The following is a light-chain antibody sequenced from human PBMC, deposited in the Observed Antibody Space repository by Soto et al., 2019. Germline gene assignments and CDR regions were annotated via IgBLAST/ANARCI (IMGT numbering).Light chain of an antibody. J-gene: IGKJ1*01. Sequence: EIVLTQSPGTLSLSPGERATLSCRASQSVSSNYLAWYQQKPGQAPRLLIYGASSRATGIPDRFSGSGSATDFALTISILEPEDVAVFYCQQYDNSPWTFGQGTKVEIK. CDR3: QQYDNSPWT. CDR2: GAS. CDR1: QSVSSNY. V-gene: IGKV3-20*01.